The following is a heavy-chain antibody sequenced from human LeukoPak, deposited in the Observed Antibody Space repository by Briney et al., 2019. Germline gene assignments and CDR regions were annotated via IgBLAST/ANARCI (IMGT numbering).Heavy chain of an antibody. CDR1: GYTFTSYG. CDR3: ARVVIVGATRTHFDY. CDR2: ISAYNGNT. J-gene: IGHJ4*02. D-gene: IGHD1-26*01. Sequence: GASVKVSCKASGYTFTSYGISWVRQAPGQGLEWMGWISAYNGNTNYAQKLQGRVTMTTDTSTSTAYMELRSLRSDDTAVYYCARVVIVGATRTHFDYWGQGTLVTVSS. V-gene: IGHV1-18*01.